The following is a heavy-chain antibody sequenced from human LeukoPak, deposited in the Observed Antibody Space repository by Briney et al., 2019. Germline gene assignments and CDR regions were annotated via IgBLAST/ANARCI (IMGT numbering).Heavy chain of an antibody. CDR3: GRDRDGHLGY. CDR1: GFIVSGNY. V-gene: IGHV3-53*01. Sequence: GGSLRLSCAASGFIVSGNYMIWVRQASGKGLEWVSVIYSGGSTYYADSVKGRFTISRDNSKNTLYLQMNSLRAEDTAVYYCGRDRDGHLGYWGQGTLVTVSS. J-gene: IGHJ4*02. CDR2: IYSGGST.